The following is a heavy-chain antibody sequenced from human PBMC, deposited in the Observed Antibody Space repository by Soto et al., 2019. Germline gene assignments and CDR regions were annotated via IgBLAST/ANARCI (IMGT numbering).Heavy chain of an antibody. CDR2: IIPIFGTA. V-gene: IGHV1-69*06. Sequence: SVKVSCKXSGDTFSTYAISWVRQAPGQGLEWMGGIIPIFGTANYAQKFQGRVTITADKSTSTAYMELSSLRSEDTAVYYCATIMAMVDYWGQGTLVTVSS. D-gene: IGHD5-18*01. CDR1: GDTFSTYA. J-gene: IGHJ4*02. CDR3: ATIMAMVDY.